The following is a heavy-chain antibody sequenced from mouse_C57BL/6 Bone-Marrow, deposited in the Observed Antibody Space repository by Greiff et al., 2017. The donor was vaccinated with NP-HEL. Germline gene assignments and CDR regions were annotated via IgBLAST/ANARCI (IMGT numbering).Heavy chain of an antibody. D-gene: IGHD2-2*01. V-gene: IGHV1-5*01. J-gene: IGHJ1*03. CDR3: TTSTMVTRYWYFDV. CDR2: IYPGNSDP. Sequence: VQLKESGTVLARPGASVKMSCKTSGYTFTSYWMHWVKQRPGQGLEWIGAIYPGNSDPSYNQKFKGKAKLTAVTSASTAYMELSSLPNEDSAVDYCTTSTMVTRYWYFDVWGTGTTGTVSS. CDR1: GYTFTSYW.